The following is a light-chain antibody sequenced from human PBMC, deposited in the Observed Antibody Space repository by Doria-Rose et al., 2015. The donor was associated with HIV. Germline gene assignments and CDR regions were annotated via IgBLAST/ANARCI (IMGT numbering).Light chain of an antibody. CDR2: AAS. CDR3: QQSFSTPRT. V-gene: IGKV1-39*01. Sequence: TQSPSSLSASVGDRVTITCRASQNINRFLNWYQQKPGKVPKVLIYAASSLQSGVPSRFSGSGSGTGFTLTISSLQPEDFATYYCQQSFSTPRTFGQGTKVEIK. CDR1: QNINRF. J-gene: IGKJ1*01.